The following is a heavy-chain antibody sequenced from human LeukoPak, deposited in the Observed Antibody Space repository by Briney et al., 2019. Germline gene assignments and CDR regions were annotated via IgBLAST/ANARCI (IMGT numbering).Heavy chain of an antibody. D-gene: IGHD1-26*01. J-gene: IGHJ1*01. V-gene: IGHV1-69*04. CDR3: ATSYSGSYAQH. CDR2: IIPILGIA. Sequence: SVKVSCKASGGTFSSYAISWVRQAPGQGLEWMGRIIPILGIANYAQKFQGRVTITADKSTSTAYMELSSLRSEDTAVYYCATSYSGSYAQHWGQGTLVTVSS. CDR1: GGTFSSYA.